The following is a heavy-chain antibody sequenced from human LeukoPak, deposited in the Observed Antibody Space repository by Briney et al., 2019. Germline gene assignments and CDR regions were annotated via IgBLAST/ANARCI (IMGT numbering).Heavy chain of an antibody. J-gene: IGHJ4*02. Sequence: GGSLRLSCAASGFTFSSYAMSWVRQAPGKGLEWVSAISGSGGSTYYADSVKGRFTISRDNSKNTLYLQMNSLRAEDTAVYYCAKLAGYYDSSGYLFDYWGQGTLVTVS. CDR3: AKLAGYYDSSGYLFDY. V-gene: IGHV3-23*01. D-gene: IGHD3-22*01. CDR2: ISGSGGST. CDR1: GFTFSSYA.